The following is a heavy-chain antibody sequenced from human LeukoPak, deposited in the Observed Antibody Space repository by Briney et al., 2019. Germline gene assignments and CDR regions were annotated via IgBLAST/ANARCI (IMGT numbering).Heavy chain of an antibody. CDR2: IKPDGSEK. Sequence: GGSLRLSCVASGFTFSTYWMSWVLQAPGKGLEWVAYIKPDGSEKSYVDSVKGRFTISRDNAKNSLYLQMNSLRAEDTAVYSCARGHWFDPWGQGTLVTVSS. CDR1: GFTFSTYW. CDR3: ARGHWFDP. J-gene: IGHJ5*02. V-gene: IGHV3-7*03.